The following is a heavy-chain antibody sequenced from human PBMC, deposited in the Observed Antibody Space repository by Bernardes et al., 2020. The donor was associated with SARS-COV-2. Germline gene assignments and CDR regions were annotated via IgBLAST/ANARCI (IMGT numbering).Heavy chain of an antibody. CDR1: GFTFEDYT. V-gene: IGHV3-43*01. CDR3: ATERQSLTIFGVGHDAFDF. CDR2: ISWDGSTT. D-gene: IGHD3-3*01. Sequence: GSLRLSCAASGFTFEDYTMHWVRQVPGKGLEWVSLISWDGSTTNYADSVKGRFFISRDSSRNTLHLQMNSLRKEDTALYYCATERQSLTIFGVGHDAFDFWGKGTMVTVSS. J-gene: IGHJ3*01.